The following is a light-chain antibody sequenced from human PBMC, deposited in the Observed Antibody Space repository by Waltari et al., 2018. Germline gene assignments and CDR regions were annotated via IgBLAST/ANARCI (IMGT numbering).Light chain of an antibody. CDR2: MAS. V-gene: IGKV1-5*03. J-gene: IGKJ4*01. Sequence: DIQMTQSPSTLSASVGDRVTITCRASQSISTWLAWYQQKPGKAPKLLIYMASSLESGVSSRFSGSGSGTAVTLSISSLQPADSATYYCQHYNGYPVTFGGGTKVEIK. CDR1: QSISTW. CDR3: QHYNGYPVT.